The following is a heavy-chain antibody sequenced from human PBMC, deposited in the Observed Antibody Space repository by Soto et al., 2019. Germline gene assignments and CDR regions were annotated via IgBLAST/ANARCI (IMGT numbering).Heavy chain of an antibody. Sequence: QVQLVQSGAEMKKPGASVNISCQASGFTFSDTLINWVRQGPGQGLEWMGWINPANGNTRYSESFQGRVTISSLSSASPAYVPLSDLPSEAPPVYSCAKTKVGVGPLANAAFEVGGQG. CDR2: INPANGNT. D-gene: IGHD1-26*01. CDR1: GFTFSDTL. CDR3: AKTKVGVGPLANAAFEV. J-gene: IGHJ4*01. V-gene: IGHV1-3*01.